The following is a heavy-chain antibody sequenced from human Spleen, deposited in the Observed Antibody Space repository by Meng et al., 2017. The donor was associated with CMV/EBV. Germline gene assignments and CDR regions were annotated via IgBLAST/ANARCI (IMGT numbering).Heavy chain of an antibody. Sequence: QVQLQDSGPGLVKPSQTLSLTCTVSGGSISSGDYYWSWIRQPPGKGLEWIGYIYYSGSTYYNPSLKSRVTISVDTSKNQFSLKLSSVTAADTAVYYCARGYYDSSGYGYWYLDLWGRGTLVTVSS. CDR1: GGSISSGDYY. D-gene: IGHD3-22*01. CDR3: ARGYYDSSGYGYWYLDL. J-gene: IGHJ2*01. CDR2: IYYSGST. V-gene: IGHV4-30-4*01.